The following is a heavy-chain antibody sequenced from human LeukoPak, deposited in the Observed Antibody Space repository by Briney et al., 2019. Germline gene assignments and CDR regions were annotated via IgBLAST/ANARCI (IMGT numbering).Heavy chain of an antibody. J-gene: IGHJ6*02. CDR1: GGSISSYY. CDR2: IYYSGST. CDR3: ARVVAATRDYYYYYGMDV. V-gene: IGHV4-39*07. Sequence: SETLSLTCTVSGGSISSYYWGWIRQPPGKGLEWIGSIYYSGSTYYNPSLKSRVTISVDTSKNQFSLKLSSVTAADTAVYYCARVVAATRDYYYYYGMDVWGQGTTVTVSS. D-gene: IGHD2-15*01.